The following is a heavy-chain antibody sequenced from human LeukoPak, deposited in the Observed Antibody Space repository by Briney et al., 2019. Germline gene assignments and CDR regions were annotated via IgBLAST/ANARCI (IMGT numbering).Heavy chain of an antibody. D-gene: IGHD2-2*01. CDR1: GCSISNGDYY. V-gene: IGHV4-30-4*01. J-gene: IGHJ4*02. Sequence: PSQTLSLTCTVSGCSISNGDYYWSWIRQPPGNGLEWLVYIYYSGSTYYNPSLKSRVTISVDTSKNQFSLKLSSVTAADTAVYYCARAKSSTSCYACFDYWGQGTLVTVSS. CDR2: IYYSGST. CDR3: ARAKSSTSCYACFDY.